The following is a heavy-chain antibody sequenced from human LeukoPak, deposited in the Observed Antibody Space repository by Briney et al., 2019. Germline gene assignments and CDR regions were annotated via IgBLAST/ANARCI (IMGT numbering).Heavy chain of an antibody. CDR1: GYTFTGYY. V-gene: IGHV1-46*03. D-gene: IGHD5-12*01. J-gene: IGHJ4*02. CDR2: INPSGGST. CDR3: ARDQSGYSGYDY. Sequence: ASVKVSCKXSGYTFTGYYMHWVRQAPGQGLEWMGIINPSGGSTSYAQKFQGRVTMTRDTSTSTVYMELSSLRSEDTAVYYCARDQSGYSGYDYWGQGTLVTVSS.